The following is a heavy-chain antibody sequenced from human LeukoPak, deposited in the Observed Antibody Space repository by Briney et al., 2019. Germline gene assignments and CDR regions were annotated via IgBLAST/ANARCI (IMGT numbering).Heavy chain of an antibody. D-gene: IGHD2-15*01. V-gene: IGHV1-69*05. Sequence: ASVKVSCKASGGTFSSYAISWVRQAPGQGLEWMGGIIPIFGTANYAQKFQGRVTITTDESTSTAYMELRSLRSEDTAVYYCARHIVGSSADAFDIWGQGTMVTVSS. CDR2: IIPIFGTA. J-gene: IGHJ3*02. CDR3: ARHIVGSSADAFDI. CDR1: GGTFSSYA.